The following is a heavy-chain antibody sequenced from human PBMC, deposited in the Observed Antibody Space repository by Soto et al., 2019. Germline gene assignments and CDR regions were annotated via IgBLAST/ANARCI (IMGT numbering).Heavy chain of an antibody. CDR2: MSYSGTT. Sequence: SATLSLTCTVSGVSVSSGGYYWSWMRQRPGKGLEWIAYMSYSGTTNYNPSLKSRVTITLDTSKKQFSLKLSSVTAADAAMYYCARAINVDFWSDSQTGYYFDYWGQGTLVTVSS. V-gene: IGHV4-61*08. J-gene: IGHJ4*02. D-gene: IGHD3-3*01. CDR1: GVSVSSGGYY. CDR3: ARAINVDFWSDSQTGYYFDY.